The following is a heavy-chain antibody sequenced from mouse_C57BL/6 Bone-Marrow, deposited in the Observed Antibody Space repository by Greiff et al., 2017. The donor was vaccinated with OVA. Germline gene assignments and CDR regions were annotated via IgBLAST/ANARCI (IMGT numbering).Heavy chain of an antibody. D-gene: IGHD2-4*01. CDR1: GFTFTDYY. V-gene: IGHV7-3*01. CDR3: ARFYYDYFYYYAMDY. Sequence: EVQLQESGGGLVQPGGSLSLSCAASGFTFTDYYMSWVRQPPGKELEWLGFIRNKANGYTTEYSASVKGRFTISRDNSQSILYLQMNALRAEDSATYYCARFYYDYFYYYAMDYWGQGTSVTVSS. CDR2: IRNKANGYTT. J-gene: IGHJ4*01.